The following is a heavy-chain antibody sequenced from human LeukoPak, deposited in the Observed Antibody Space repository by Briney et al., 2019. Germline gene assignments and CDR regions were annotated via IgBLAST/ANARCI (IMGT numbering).Heavy chain of an antibody. V-gene: IGHV5-51*01. CDR3: ARLGGDTAMDDYFDY. Sequence: GESLKISCKGSGYTSTNYWIGWVRQMPGKDLEWMGIIYPGDSDTRYSPSFQGQVTISADKSSSTAYLQWSSLKASDTAMYYCARLGGDTAMDDYFDYWGQGTLVTVSS. CDR2: IYPGDSDT. CDR1: GYTSTNYW. J-gene: IGHJ4*02. D-gene: IGHD5-18*01.